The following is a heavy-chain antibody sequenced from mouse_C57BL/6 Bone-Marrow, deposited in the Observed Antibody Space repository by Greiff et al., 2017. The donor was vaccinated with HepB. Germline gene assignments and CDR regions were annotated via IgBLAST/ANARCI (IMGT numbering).Heavy chain of an antibody. CDR3: ARGLRRVPYYAIDY. CDR2: IYPGSGNT. CDR1: GYTFTDYY. V-gene: IGHV1-76*01. D-gene: IGHD1-1*01. J-gene: IGHJ4*01. Sequence: QVQLQQSGAELVRPGASVKLSCKASGYTFTDYYINWVKQRPGQGLEWIARIYPGSGNTYYNEKFKGKATLTAEKSSSTAYMQLSSLTSEDSAVYFCARGLRRVPYYAIDYWGQGASVTVSS.